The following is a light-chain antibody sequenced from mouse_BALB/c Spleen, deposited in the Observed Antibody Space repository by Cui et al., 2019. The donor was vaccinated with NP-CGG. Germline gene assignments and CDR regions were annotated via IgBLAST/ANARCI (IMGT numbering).Light chain of an antibody. V-gene: IGLV1*01. J-gene: IGLJ1*01. Sequence: QAVVTQESALTTSPGETVTLTFRSSTGAVTTSNYANWVQEKTDHLFTGLIGGTNNRVPGVPARFSGSLIGDKAALTITGAQTEDETIYFCALWYSNHWVFGGGTKLTVL. CDR3: ALWYSNHWV. CDR2: GTN. CDR1: TGAVTTSNY.